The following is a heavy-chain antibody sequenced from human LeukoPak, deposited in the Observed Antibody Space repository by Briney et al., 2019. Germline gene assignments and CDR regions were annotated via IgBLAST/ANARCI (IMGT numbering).Heavy chain of an antibody. CDR2: INRDGSGR. V-gene: IGHV3-7*03. CDR1: GFTFSSYW. Sequence: PGGSLRLSCAASGFTFSSYWTSWVRQAPGKGLEWVANINRDGSGRYYVDSVKGRFTISRDDAKSSLYLQMNSLRAEDTAVYYCARRNAMDVWGQGTTVIVFS. J-gene: IGHJ6*02. CDR3: ARRNAMDV.